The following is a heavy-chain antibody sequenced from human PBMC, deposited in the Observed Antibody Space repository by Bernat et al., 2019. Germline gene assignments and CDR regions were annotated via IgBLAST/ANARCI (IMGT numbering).Heavy chain of an antibody. V-gene: IGHV3-23*04. D-gene: IGHD3-22*01. J-gene: IGHJ6*02. CDR3: AKGTSVVTSTYYYGMDV. Sequence: EVQLVESGGGLVQPGGSLRLSCAASGFTLSSYAMSWVRQAPGKGLEWVSAISGSGGSTYYADSVKGRFTISRDNSKNTLYLQMNSLRAEDTAVYYCAKGTSVVTSTYYYGMDVWGQGTTVTVSS. CDR1: GFTLSSYA. CDR2: ISGSGGST.